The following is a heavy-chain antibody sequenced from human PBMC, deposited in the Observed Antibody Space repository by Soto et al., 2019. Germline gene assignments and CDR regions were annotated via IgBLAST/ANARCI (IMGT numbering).Heavy chain of an antibody. Sequence: SDTLSLTYTVYDGYFITHYWRWISQSPGKGLEWIGEINPTGSANYNPSLKSRVTISVDTSQNQFSLRLSSVAAADTAVYYCARGLYCTGDACQGNYFYMDVWGTGTTVTVSS. D-gene: IGHD2-8*02. J-gene: IGHJ6*03. CDR3: ARGLYCTGDACQGNYFYMDV. CDR1: DGYFITHY. CDR2: INPTGSA. V-gene: IGHV4-34*01.